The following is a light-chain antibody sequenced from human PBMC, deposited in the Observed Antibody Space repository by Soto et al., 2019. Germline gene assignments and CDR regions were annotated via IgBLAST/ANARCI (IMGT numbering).Light chain of an antibody. Sequence: EIVLTQSPDPLSFSPGEKATLSCRASQTIPRNFLAWFQQKPGQAPRLLIYGASTRAPGFPARFSGSGSGTDFTLTISSLQSEDFAVYYCQQYNNWPWTFGQGTKVDIK. CDR3: QQYNNWPWT. V-gene: IGKV3-15*01. CDR2: GAS. J-gene: IGKJ1*01. CDR1: QTIPRN.